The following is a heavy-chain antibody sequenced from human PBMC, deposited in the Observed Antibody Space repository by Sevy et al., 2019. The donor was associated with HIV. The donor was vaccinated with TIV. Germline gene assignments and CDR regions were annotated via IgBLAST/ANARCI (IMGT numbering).Heavy chain of an antibody. V-gene: IGHV3-23*01. CDR3: AKGGSSWYYFDY. Sequence: GGSLRLSCAASGFTFSSYAMSWVRQAPGKGLEWVSAISGSGGSTYYADSVKGRFTISRDNSKNTLYLQMNSLGAEDTAVYYCAKGGSSWYYFDYWGQGTLVTVSS. J-gene: IGHJ4*02. CDR2: ISGSGGST. D-gene: IGHD6-13*01. CDR1: GFTFSSYA.